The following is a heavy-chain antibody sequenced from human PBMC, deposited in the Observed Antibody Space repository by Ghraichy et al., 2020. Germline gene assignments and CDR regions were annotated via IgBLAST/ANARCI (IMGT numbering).Heavy chain of an antibody. Sequence: ASVKVSCKVSGYTLTELSMHWVRQAPGKGLEWMGGFDPEDGETIYAQKFQGRVTMTEDTSTDTAYMELSSLRSEDTAVYYCATDDVLRYFYAFDIWGQGTMVTVSS. V-gene: IGHV1-24*01. D-gene: IGHD3-9*01. CDR3: ATDDVLRYFYAFDI. CDR2: FDPEDGET. CDR1: GYTLTELS. J-gene: IGHJ3*02.